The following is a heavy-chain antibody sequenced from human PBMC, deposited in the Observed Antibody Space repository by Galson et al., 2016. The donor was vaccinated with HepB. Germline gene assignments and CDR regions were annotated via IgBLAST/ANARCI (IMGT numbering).Heavy chain of an antibody. V-gene: IGHV3-30*18. D-gene: IGHD3-3*01. CDR2: ISYDGGNK. Sequence: SLRLSCAASGFTFSSHTMTGVRQAPGKGLEWVAVISYDGGNKYYADSVKGRFTISRDNSEKTVYLQMNSLRGEDTAVYYCAKDFWDLRGGHYYYGMDFWGQGTTVTVSS. CDR3: AKDFWDLRGGHYYYGMDF. CDR1: GFTFSSHT. J-gene: IGHJ6*02.